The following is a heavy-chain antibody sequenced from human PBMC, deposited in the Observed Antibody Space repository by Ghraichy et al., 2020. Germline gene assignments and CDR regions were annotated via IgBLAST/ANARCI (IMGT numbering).Heavy chain of an antibody. Sequence: LSLTCAASGFTFSNYSMNWVRQAPGKGLEWVASISSSSRYIYYGDSVKGRFTISRDNAKNSLYLQMNSLRAEDTAVYYCARENAPSYDYIWGTYRYPDDYWGQGTRVTVSS. D-gene: IGHD3-16*02. CDR2: ISSSSRYI. CDR3: ARENAPSYDYIWGTYRYPDDY. V-gene: IGHV3-21*01. CDR1: GFTFSNYS. J-gene: IGHJ4*02.